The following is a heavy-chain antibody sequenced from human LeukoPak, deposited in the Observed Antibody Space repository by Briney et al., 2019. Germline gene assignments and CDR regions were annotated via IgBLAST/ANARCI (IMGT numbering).Heavy chain of an antibody. Sequence: GGSLRLSCAASGFTFSSYAMTWVRQAPGKGLEWVSSIVGSGGSTYYADSVKGRFTISRDNSKNTLFLQMNALRAEDTAVYYCAKDLYYYAGGSRWSEDFDFWGQGTLVTVSS. J-gene: IGHJ4*02. V-gene: IGHV3-23*01. D-gene: IGHD3-10*01. CDR2: IVGSGGST. CDR1: GFTFSSYA. CDR3: AKDLYYYAGGSRWSEDFDF.